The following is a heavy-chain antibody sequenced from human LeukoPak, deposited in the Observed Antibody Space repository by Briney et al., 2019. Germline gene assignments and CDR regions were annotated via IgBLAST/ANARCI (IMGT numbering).Heavy chain of an antibody. CDR1: GYNFIDYH. CDR3: ARGAPFRQQLLAPFDN. Sequence: RASVKVSCTASGYNFIDYHMHWVRQAPGQGLEWMGWINPTRGAKRYAQNFQGRVTMTRDTSLTTLYMQLSGLKSDDTAFYYCARGAPFRQQLLAPFDNWGQGTLVTVSS. CDR2: INPTRGAK. V-gene: IGHV1-2*02. D-gene: IGHD4-11*01. J-gene: IGHJ4*02.